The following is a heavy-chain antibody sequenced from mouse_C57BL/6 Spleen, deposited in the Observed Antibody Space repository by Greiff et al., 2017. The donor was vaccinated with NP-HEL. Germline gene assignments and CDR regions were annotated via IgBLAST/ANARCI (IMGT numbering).Heavy chain of an antibody. D-gene: IGHD2-2*01. CDR1: GYTFTSYW. V-gene: IGHV1-74*01. J-gene: IGHJ3*01. CDR3: ARENLGGYAWFAY. CDR2: IHPSDSDT. Sequence: VQLQQSGAELVKPGASVKVSCKASGYTFTSYWMHWVKQRPGQGLEWIGRIHPSDSDTNYNQKFKGKATLTVDKSSSTAYMELRSLTSEDSAVYYCARENLGGYAWFAYWGQGTLVTVSA.